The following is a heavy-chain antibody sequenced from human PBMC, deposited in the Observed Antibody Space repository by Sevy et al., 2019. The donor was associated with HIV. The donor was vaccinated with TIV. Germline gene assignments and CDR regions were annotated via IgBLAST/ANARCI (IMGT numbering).Heavy chain of an antibody. J-gene: IGHJ4*02. V-gene: IGHV1-69*13. D-gene: IGHD6-19*01. CDR1: GGTFSSYA. CDR3: ARDSYSSGWYNY. Sequence: ASVKVSCKASGGTFSSYAISWVRQAPGQGLEWMGGIIPIFGTANYAQTFQGRVTITADESTSTAYMELSSLRSEDTAVYYCARDSYSSGWYNYWGQGTLVTVSS. CDR2: IIPIFGTA.